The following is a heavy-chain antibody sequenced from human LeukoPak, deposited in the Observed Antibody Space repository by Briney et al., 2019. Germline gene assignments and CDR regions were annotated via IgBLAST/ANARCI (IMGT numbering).Heavy chain of an antibody. Sequence: PSETLSLTCTVSGGSISSFYWSWIRQPPGKGLEYIGYIPYSGTTSYNPSLKSRVTISVDTSKNQFSLKLTSVTAADTAVYYCARDKGLPQAFDIWGQGTMVTVSS. CDR3: ARDKGLPQAFDI. CDR2: IPYSGTT. CDR1: GGSISSFY. D-gene: IGHD5/OR15-5a*01. J-gene: IGHJ3*02. V-gene: IGHV4-59*01.